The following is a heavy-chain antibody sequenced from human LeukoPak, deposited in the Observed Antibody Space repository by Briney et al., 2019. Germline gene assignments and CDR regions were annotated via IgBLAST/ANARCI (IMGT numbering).Heavy chain of an antibody. J-gene: IGHJ4*02. CDR3: ARDLIGGNRYCSSTSCYKD. Sequence: GGSLRLSCAASGFTFSSYSMNWVCQAPGKGLEWVSSISSSSSYIYYADSVKGRFTISRDNAKNSLCLQMNSLRAEDTAVYYCARDLIGGNRYCSSTSCYKDWGQGTLVTVSS. CDR1: GFTFSSYS. D-gene: IGHD2-2*02. CDR2: ISSSSSYI. V-gene: IGHV3-21*01.